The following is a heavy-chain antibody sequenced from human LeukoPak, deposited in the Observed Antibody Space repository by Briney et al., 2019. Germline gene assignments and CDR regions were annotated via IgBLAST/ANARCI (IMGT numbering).Heavy chain of an antibody. J-gene: IGHJ4*02. CDR1: GYTFTSYG. D-gene: IGHD5-24*01. CDR3: AGVRDGYNAYYFDY. V-gene: IGHV1-18*01. Sequence: ASVKVSCKASGYTFTSYGISWVRQAPGQGLEWMGWISAYNGNTNYAQKLQGRVTMATDTSTSTAYMELRSLRSDDTAVYYCAGVRDGYNAYYFDYWGQGTLVTVSS. CDR2: ISAYNGNT.